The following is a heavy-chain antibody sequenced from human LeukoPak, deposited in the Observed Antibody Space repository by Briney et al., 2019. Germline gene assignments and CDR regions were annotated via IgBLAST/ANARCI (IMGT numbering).Heavy chain of an antibody. Sequence: GASVKISCKVSGYTFTDYYMHWVQQAPGKGLKWMGLIDPEDGETIYAEKFQGRVTITADTSIDTTYMELSSLKSEDTAVYYCATLAGHYWVQGTLVTVSS. CDR3: ATLAGHY. J-gene: IGHJ4*02. D-gene: IGHD6-19*01. CDR1: GYTFTDYY. CDR2: IDPEDGET. V-gene: IGHV1-69-2*01.